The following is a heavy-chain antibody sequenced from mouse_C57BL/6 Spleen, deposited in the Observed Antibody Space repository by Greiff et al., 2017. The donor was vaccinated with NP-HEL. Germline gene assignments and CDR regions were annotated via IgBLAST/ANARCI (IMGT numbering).Heavy chain of an antibody. CDR3: ARDYSNYVLRD. J-gene: IGHJ3*01. CDR2: IDPSDSYT. D-gene: IGHD2-5*01. CDR1: GYTFTSYW. V-gene: IGHV1-59*01. Sequence: QVQLQQPGAELVRPGTSVKLSCKASGYTFTSYWMHWVKQRPGQGLEWIGVIDPSDSYTNYNQKFKGKATLTVDTSSSTAYMQLSSLTSEDSAVYYCARDYSNYVLRDWGQGTLVTVSA.